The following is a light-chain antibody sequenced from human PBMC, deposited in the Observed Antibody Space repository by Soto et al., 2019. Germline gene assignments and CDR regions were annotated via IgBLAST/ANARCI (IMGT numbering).Light chain of an antibody. V-gene: IGLV2-14*01. Sequence: QSALSQPASVSGSPGQSITISCTGTSSDVGGHNYVSWYQQNPGKAPKLMIYDVSDRPSGVSNRFSASKSGNTASLTISGLQAEDEADSYCSSYTSGSNLPWVFGTGTKVTVL. CDR3: SSYTSGSNLPWV. CDR1: SSDVGGHNY. CDR2: DVS. J-gene: IGLJ1*01.